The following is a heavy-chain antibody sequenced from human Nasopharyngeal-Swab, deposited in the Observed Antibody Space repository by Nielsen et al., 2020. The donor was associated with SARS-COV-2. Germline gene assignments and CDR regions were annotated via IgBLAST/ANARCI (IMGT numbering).Heavy chain of an antibody. CDR3: VRPEGVATSFKYYFQYGMDV. Sequence: GESLKISCDVSGYRFSSYWIGWVRQMPGKGLEWMGIIYPGDSDTRSSPSFQGQVTISADKSISTAYLQWSSLKASDTAMYYCVRPEGVATSFKYYFQYGMDVWGQGTMVTVPS. CDR2: IYPGDSDT. CDR1: GYRFSSYW. D-gene: IGHD5-12*01. J-gene: IGHJ6*02. V-gene: IGHV5-51*01.